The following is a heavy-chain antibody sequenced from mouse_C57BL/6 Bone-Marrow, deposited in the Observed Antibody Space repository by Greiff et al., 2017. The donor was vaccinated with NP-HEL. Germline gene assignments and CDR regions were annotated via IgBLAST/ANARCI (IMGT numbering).Heavy chain of an antibody. CDR1: GYPFTSYW. V-gene: IGHV1-64*01. CDR3: ARGWPTGGFAY. CDR2: IHPNSGST. D-gene: IGHD6-5*01. J-gene: IGHJ3*01. Sequence: QVQLQQPGAELVKPGASVKLSCKASGYPFTSYWMHWVKQRPGQGLEWIGMIHPNSGSTNYNEKFKSKATLTVDKSSSTAYMQLSSLTSEDSAVYYCARGWPTGGFAYWGQGTLVTVSA.